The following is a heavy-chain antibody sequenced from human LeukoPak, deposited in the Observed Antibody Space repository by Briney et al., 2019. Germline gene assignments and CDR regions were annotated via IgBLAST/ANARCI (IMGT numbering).Heavy chain of an antibody. D-gene: IGHD3-22*01. CDR2: IYPGDSDT. J-gene: IGHJ4*02. CDR1: VSSFTSYW. Sequence: GESLQISCQGSVSSFTSYWIGWVRPMPGKGLEWMGIIYPGDSDTRYSPTFQGPVTISADQSITTAYPQWSSLKASDTAIYYCARLVGVNTFDYWGQGTLVTVSS. CDR3: ARLVGVNTFDY. V-gene: IGHV5-51*01.